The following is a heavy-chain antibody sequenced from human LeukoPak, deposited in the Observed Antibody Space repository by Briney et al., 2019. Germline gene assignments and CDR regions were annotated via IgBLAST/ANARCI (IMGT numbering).Heavy chain of an antibody. Sequence: PGRSLRLSCAASGFTFSSYAMHWVRQAPGKGLEWVAVISYDGSNKYYADSVKGRFTISRDNSKNTLYLQMNSLRAEDTAVYYCAREIVVVTDNFDYWGQGTLVTVSS. D-gene: IGHD2-21*02. V-gene: IGHV3-30*04. J-gene: IGHJ4*02. CDR1: GFTFSSYA. CDR3: AREIVVVTDNFDY. CDR2: ISYDGSNK.